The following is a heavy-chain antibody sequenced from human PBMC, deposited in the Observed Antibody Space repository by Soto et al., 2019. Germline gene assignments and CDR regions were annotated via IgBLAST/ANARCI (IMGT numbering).Heavy chain of an antibody. CDR3: AREQYNWKL. CDR2: VYHTGNT. D-gene: IGHD1-20*01. CDR1: GVSVTSYY. Sequence: SETLSLTCSVSGVSVTSYYWTWIRHSPGKGLEWIGYVYHTGNTYYNPSLKSRVTISLDTSKNQVSLRLRSVTAADTAVYYCAREQYNWKLWGQGTLVTISS. V-gene: IGHV4-59*02. J-gene: IGHJ4*02.